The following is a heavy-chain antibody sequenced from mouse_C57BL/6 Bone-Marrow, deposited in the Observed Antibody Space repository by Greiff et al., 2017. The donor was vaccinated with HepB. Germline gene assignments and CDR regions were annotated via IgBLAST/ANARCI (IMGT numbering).Heavy chain of an antibody. Sequence: VQLVESGAELARPGASVKMSCKASGYTFTSYTMHWVKQRPGQGLEWIGYINPSSGYTKYNQKFKDKATLTADKSSSTAYMQLSSLTSEDSAVYYCARPTRGWDSYWGQGTTLTVSS. D-gene: IGHD1-1*02. CDR2: INPSSGYT. V-gene: IGHV1-4*01. CDR3: ARPTRGWDSY. J-gene: IGHJ2*01. CDR1: GYTFTSYT.